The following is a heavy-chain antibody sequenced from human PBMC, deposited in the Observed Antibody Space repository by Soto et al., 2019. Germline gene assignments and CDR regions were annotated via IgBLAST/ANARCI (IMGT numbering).Heavy chain of an antibody. CDR3: ARGEVGASTGFDY. CDR2: INHSGST. D-gene: IGHD1-26*01. V-gene: IGHV4-34*01. Sequence: PQETLPLPSTVYGGTFRGYCRSWIRQPPGKGLEWIGEINHSGSTNYNPSLKSRVTISVDTSKNQFSLKLSSVTAADTGVYYCARGEVGASTGFDYWGQGILVT. CDR1: GGTFRGYC. J-gene: IGHJ4*02.